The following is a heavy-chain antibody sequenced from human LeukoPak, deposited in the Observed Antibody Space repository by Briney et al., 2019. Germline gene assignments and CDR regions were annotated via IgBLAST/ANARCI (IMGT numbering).Heavy chain of an antibody. CDR1: GFTFNSYA. CDR2: ISSNWGST. D-gene: IGHD1-26*01. Sequence: PGGSLRLSCAASGFTFNSYAMHWVRQAPGKGLEYVLGISSNWGSTFYPNSGKGRFTISRDNSKNTLYLQMGSLRAEDMALYYCTRGGWELPDHFDYWGQGTLVTVSS. V-gene: IGHV3-64*01. J-gene: IGHJ4*02. CDR3: TRGGWELPDHFDY.